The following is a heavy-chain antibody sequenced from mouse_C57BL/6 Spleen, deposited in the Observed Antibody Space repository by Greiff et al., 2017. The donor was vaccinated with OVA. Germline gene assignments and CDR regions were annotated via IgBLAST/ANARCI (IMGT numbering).Heavy chain of an antibody. V-gene: IGHV14-2*01. CDR3: ARIPFITTVVAPYFDY. CDR2: IDPEDGET. CDR1: GFNIKDYY. Sequence: VQLQQSGAELVKPGASVKLSCTASGFNIKDYYMHWVKQRTEQGLEWIGRIDPEDGETKYAPKFQGKATITADTSSNTAYLQLSSLTSEDTAVYYCARIPFITTVVAPYFDYWGQGTTLTVSS. D-gene: IGHD1-1*01. J-gene: IGHJ2*01.